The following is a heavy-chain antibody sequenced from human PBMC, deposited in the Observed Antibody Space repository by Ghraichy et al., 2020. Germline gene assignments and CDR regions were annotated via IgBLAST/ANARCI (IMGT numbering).Heavy chain of an antibody. J-gene: IGHJ3*02. CDR2: IKQDGSQK. CDR1: GFTFSTYW. Sequence: GEYLNISCAASGFTFSTYWMTWVRQAPGKGLEWVANIKQDGSQKYYVDSVKGRFTISRDNAKNSLYLQMNTLRAEDTAVYYCAREASNAFDIWGQGTMVTVSS. CDR3: AREASNAFDI. V-gene: IGHV3-7*01.